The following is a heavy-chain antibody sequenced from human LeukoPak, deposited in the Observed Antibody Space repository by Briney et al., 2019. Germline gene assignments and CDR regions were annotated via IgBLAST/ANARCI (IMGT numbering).Heavy chain of an antibody. Sequence: GGSLRLSCAVSIFTFSSYGMHWVRQAQSKGLGWVAFIRYDGSNKYYADSVKGRFTISRDNSKNTLYLQMNSLRAEHTAVYYCAKGYHYYDSSGYYTDDYWGQGTLVTVSS. CDR2: IRYDGSNK. J-gene: IGHJ4*02. V-gene: IGHV3-30*02. CDR1: IFTFSSYG. CDR3: AKGYHYYDSSGYYTDDY. D-gene: IGHD3-22*01.